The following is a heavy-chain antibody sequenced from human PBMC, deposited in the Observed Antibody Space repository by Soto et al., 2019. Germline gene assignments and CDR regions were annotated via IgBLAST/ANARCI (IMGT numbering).Heavy chain of an antibody. D-gene: IGHD1-7*01. CDR3: ARVGGTGTGWFDP. CDR1: GFTFSSYE. CDR2: ISSSGSTI. V-gene: IGHV3-48*03. Sequence: GGSLRLSCAASGFTFSSYEMNWVRQAPGKGLEWVSYISSSGSTIYYADSVKGRFTISRDNAKNSLYLQMNSLRAEDTAVYYCARVGGTGTGWFDPWGQGTLVTVSS. J-gene: IGHJ5*02.